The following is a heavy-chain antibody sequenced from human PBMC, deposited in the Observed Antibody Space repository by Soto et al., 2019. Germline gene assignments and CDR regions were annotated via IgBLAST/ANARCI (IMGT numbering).Heavy chain of an antibody. CDR2: IYYSGST. CDR3: ARDGDYYDSSGYYYAGY. Sequence: TLSLTCTVSGGSISSGGYYWSWIRQHPGKGLEWIGYIYYSGSTYYNPSLKSRVTISVDTSKNQFSLKLSSVTAADTAVYYCARDGDYYDSSGYYYAGYWGQGTLVTV. J-gene: IGHJ4*02. V-gene: IGHV4-31*03. D-gene: IGHD3-22*01. CDR1: GGSISSGGYY.